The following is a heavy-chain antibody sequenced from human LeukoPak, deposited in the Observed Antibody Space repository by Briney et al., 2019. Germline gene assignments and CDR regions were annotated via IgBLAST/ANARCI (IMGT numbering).Heavy chain of an antibody. V-gene: IGHV1-8*01. CDR1: GYTFTSYD. Sequence: ASVKVSCKASGYTFTSYDINWVRQATGQGLEWMGWMNPNSGNTGYAQKFQGRVTMTRNTSIGTAYMELSSLRSEDTAVYYCARGLLSFMRSDYSNYWDNWFDPWGQGTLVTVSS. D-gene: IGHD4-11*01. J-gene: IGHJ5*02. CDR3: ARGLLSFMRSDYSNYWDNWFDP. CDR2: MNPNSGNT.